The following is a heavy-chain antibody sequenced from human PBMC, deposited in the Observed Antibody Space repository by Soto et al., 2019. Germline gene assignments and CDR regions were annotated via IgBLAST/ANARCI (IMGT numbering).Heavy chain of an antibody. V-gene: IGHV1-18*01. Sequence: ASVRVSCKASGYTFTSYGISWVRQAPGQGLDWMGWISAYNGNTNYAQKLQGRVTMTTDTSTSTAYMELRSLRSDDTAVYYCARGGDILTGYSAPDDAFDIWGQGTMVTVPS. CDR3: ARGGDILTGYSAPDDAFDI. CDR1: GYTFTSYG. CDR2: ISAYNGNT. J-gene: IGHJ3*02. D-gene: IGHD3-9*01.